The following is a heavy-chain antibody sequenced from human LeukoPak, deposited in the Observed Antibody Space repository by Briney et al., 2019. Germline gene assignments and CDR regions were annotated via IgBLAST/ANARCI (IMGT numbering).Heavy chain of an antibody. CDR1: GYTFTIYD. Sequence: ASVKVSCKASGYTFTIYDINWVRQAPGQGLEGVGWMNPKSGDTVYAQNFQGGVTMTMDISIGTAYLELDSLRSEDPAVHYCPRGAIFGTTTRGYGMDVWGQGTTVTVSS. D-gene: IGHD3-3*01. CDR3: PRGAIFGTTTRGYGMDV. V-gene: IGHV1-8*01. CDR2: MNPKSGDT. J-gene: IGHJ6*02.